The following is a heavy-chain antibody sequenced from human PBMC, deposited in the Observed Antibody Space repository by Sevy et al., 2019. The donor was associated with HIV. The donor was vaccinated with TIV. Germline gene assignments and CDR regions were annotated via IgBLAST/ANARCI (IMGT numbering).Heavy chain of an antibody. Sequence: ASVKVSCKASGYTFTGYQIHWVRQAPGQGLQWMGWINPNSDGTNFAQKFQGRVTMTTDTSINTAYMELSGLRSDDTAVYYCARGTPFWSGSYYFHSWGQGTLVTVSS. CDR2: INPNSDGT. V-gene: IGHV1-2*02. D-gene: IGHD3-3*01. CDR1: GYTFTGYQ. J-gene: IGHJ4*02. CDR3: ARGTPFWSGSYYFHS.